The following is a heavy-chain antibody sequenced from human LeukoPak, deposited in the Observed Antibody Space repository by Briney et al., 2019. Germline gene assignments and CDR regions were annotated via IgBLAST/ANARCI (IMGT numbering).Heavy chain of an antibody. CDR2: INHNGNVN. D-gene: IGHD3-16*01. CDR3: ARGGGLDV. V-gene: IGHV3-7*03. CDR1: GFTFSSYC. J-gene: IGHJ6*02. Sequence: WGSLRLSCAASGFTFSSYCMKWARQAPGKGLEWVASINHNGNVNYYVYSVKGRFTISRDNAKNSLYLQMSNLRAEDTAVYFCARGGGLDVWGQGATVTVSS.